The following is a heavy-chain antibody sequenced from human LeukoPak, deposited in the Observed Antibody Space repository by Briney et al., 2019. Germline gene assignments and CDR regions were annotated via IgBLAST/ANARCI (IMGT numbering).Heavy chain of an antibody. Sequence: GESLKISCKGSGYSFTSYWIGWVRQMPGKGLEWMGIIYPGDSDTRYSPSFQGQVTISADKSISTAYLQWSSLKASDTAMYYCXXXXXPYGQQQGFDYWGQGTLVTVSS. CDR1: GYSFTSYW. CDR2: IYPGDSDT. D-gene: IGHD6-13*01. J-gene: IGHJ4*02. V-gene: IGHV5-51*01. CDR3: XXXXXPYGQQQGFDY.